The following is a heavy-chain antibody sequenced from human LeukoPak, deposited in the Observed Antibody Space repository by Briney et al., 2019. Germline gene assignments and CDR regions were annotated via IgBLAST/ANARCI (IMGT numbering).Heavy chain of an antibody. CDR2: INHSGST. V-gene: IGHV4-34*01. J-gene: IGHJ4*02. CDR1: GGSFSGYY. Sequence: SETLSLTCAVYGGSFSGYYWSWIRQPPGKGLEWIGEINHSGSTNYNPSLKSRVTISVDTSKNQLSLKLSSVTAADTAVYYCARSVGRYFDYWGQGTLVTVSS. D-gene: IGHD2-15*01. CDR3: ARSVGRYFDY.